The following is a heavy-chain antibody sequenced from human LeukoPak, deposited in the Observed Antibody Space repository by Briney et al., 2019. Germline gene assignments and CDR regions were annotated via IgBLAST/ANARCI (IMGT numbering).Heavy chain of an antibody. D-gene: IGHD2-21*01. J-gene: IGHJ3*02. CDR2: IDGPGRGT. CDR1: GFTPGHFW. CDR3: VRDLFPDAFDI. V-gene: IGHV3-74*01. Sequence: GGSLRLSCEVSGFTPGHFWMHWVRQAPGKGLEWVARIDGPGRGTVYADSGKGRFTFSRDNAKNTLSLQMNSLRDDDTAMYYCVRDLFPDAFDIWGQGTRVTVSS.